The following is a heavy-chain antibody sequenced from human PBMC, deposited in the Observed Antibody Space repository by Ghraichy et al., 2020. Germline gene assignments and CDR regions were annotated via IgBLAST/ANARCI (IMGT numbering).Heavy chain of an antibody. CDR3: AGDRKWELLYYYYYGMDV. Sequence: ASVKVSCKASGYTFTSYGISWVRQAPGQGLEWMGWISAYNGNTNYAQKLQGRVTMTTDTSTSTAYMELRSLRSDDTAVYYCAGDRKWELLYYYYYGMDVWGQGTTVTVSS. CDR2: ISAYNGNT. CDR1: GYTFTSYG. D-gene: IGHD1-26*01. V-gene: IGHV1-18*01. J-gene: IGHJ6*02.